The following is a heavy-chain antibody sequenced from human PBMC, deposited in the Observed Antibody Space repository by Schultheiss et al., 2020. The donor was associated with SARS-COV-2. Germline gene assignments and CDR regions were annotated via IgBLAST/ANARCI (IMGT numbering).Heavy chain of an antibody. CDR2: ISYDGSNK. D-gene: IGHD2-15*01. J-gene: IGHJ4*02. V-gene: IGHV3-30*18. Sequence: GGSLRLSCAASGFTFNSYGMHWVRQAPGKGLEWVAVISYDGSNKYYADSVKGRFTISRDNSKNTLYLQMDSLRAEDTAVYYCAKGYASTVWGQGALVTVSS. CDR1: GFTFNSYG. CDR3: AKGYASTV.